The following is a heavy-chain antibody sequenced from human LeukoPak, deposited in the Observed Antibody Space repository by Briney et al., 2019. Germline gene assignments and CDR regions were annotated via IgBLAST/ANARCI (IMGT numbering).Heavy chain of an antibody. J-gene: IGHJ4*02. CDR3: ARGGGLDYDYVWGSYRYYFDY. V-gene: IGHV4-59*01. D-gene: IGHD3-16*02. CDR2: IYYSGST. Sequence: SETLSLTCTVSGGSISSYYWSWIRQPPGKGLEWIGYIYYSGSTNYNPSLKSRVTISVDTSKNQFSLKLSSVTAADTAVYYCARGGGLDYDYVWGSYRYYFDYWGQGTLVTVSS. CDR1: GGSISSYY.